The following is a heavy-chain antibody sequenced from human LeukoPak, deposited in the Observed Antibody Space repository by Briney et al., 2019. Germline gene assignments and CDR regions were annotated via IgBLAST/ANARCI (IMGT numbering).Heavy chain of an antibody. CDR2: INWNGVST. CDR3: ARGPAATDVYYFDY. CDR1: GFTFSSYG. Sequence: GGSLRLSCAASGFTFSSYGMHWVRQPPGKGLEWVSGINWNGVSTVYADSVKGRFTISRDNAKNSVYLQISSLRAEDTALYYCARGPAATDVYYFDYWGQGTLATVSS. V-gene: IGHV3-20*04. D-gene: IGHD6-13*01. J-gene: IGHJ4*02.